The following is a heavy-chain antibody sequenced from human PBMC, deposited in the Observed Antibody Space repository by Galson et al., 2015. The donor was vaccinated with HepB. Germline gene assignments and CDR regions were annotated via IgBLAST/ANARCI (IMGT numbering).Heavy chain of an antibody. CDR3: ARGAGDSSSWFGVDY. D-gene: IGHD6-13*01. V-gene: IGHV3-11*06. CDR2: ISSSSSYT. CDR1: GFTFSDYY. J-gene: IGHJ4*02. Sequence: SLRLSCAASGFTFSDYYMSWIRKAPGKGLEWVSYISSSSSYTNYADSVKGLFTISRDNAKNSLYLQMNSLRAEDTAVYYCARGAGDSSSWFGVDYWGQGTLVTVSS.